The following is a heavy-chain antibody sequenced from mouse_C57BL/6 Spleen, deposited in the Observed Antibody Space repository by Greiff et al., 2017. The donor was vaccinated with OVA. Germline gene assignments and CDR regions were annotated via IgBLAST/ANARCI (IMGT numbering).Heavy chain of an antibody. J-gene: IGHJ2*01. V-gene: IGHV5-17*01. CDR2: ISSGSSTI. CDR3: ARRAAQATGY. D-gene: IGHD3-2*02. CDR1: GFTFSDYG. Sequence: EVKLQESGGGLVKPGGSLKLSCAASGFTFSDYGMHWVRQAPEKGMEWVAYISSGSSTIYYADTEKGRFTISRDNAKNTLFLQMTSLRSEDTAMYCCARRAAQATGYWGQGTTLTVSS.